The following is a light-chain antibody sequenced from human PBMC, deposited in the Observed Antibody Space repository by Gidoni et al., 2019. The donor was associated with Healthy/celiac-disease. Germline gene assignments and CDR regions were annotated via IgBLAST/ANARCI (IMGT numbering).Light chain of an antibody. CDR3: RQGTHWPPYT. V-gene: IGKV2-30*01. J-gene: IGKJ2*01. Sequence: DVVMTPSPLSLPVTLGQPASISCRSSQSLVYSDGNTYLNWFQQRPGQSPRRLIYKVSNRDSGVPDRLSGSGSGTEFTLKISRVEAEDVGVYYCRQGTHWPPYTFGQGTKLEIK. CDR1: QSLVYSDGNTY. CDR2: KVS.